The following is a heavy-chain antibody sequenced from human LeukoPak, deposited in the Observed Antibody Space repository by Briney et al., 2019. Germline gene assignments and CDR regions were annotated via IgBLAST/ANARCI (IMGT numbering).Heavy chain of an antibody. CDR1: GFTFSSYW. CDR2: RKQDGSEK. CDR3: ARRVNYDFWSAGWFDP. V-gene: IGHV3-7*01. Sequence: PGGSLRLSCAASGFTFSSYWMSWVRQAPGKGLEGVANRKQDGSEKYYVDSVKGRFTISRDNAKNSLYLQMNSLRAEDTAVYYCARRVNYDFWSAGWFDPWGQGTLVTVSS. J-gene: IGHJ5*02. D-gene: IGHD3-3*01.